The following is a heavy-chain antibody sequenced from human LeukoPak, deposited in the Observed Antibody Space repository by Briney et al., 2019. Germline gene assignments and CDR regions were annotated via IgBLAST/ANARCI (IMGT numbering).Heavy chain of an antibody. Sequence: SETLSLTCAVYGGSFSGYYWSWIRQPPGKGLEWIGEINHSGSTNYNPSLKSRVTISVDTSKKQFSLKLSSVTAADTAVYYCARGAPEGYFDYWGQGTLVTVSS. V-gene: IGHV4-34*01. J-gene: IGHJ4*02. CDR3: ARGAPEGYFDY. CDR2: INHSGST. CDR1: GGSFSGYY.